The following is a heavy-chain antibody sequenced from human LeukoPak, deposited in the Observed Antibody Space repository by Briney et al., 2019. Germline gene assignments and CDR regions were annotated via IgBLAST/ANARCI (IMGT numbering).Heavy chain of an antibody. CDR1: GFTFSSYS. J-gene: IGHJ5*02. D-gene: IGHD6-19*01. V-gene: IGHV3-21*04. Sequence: GGSLRLSCAASGFTFSSYSMNWVRQAPGKGLEWVSSISSSSSYIYYADSVKGRFTISRDNAKNSLYLQMNSLRAEDTAVYYCAKGKWLVRSLLFDPWGQGTLVTVSS. CDR2: ISSSSSYI. CDR3: AKGKWLVRSLLFDP.